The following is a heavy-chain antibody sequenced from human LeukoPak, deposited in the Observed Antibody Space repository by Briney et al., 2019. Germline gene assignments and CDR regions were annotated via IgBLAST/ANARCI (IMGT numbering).Heavy chain of an antibody. V-gene: IGHV4-34*01. D-gene: IGHD4-17*01. CDR1: GGSFSGYY. Sequence: SETLSLTCAVYGGSFSGYYWSWIRQPPGKGLEWIGSIYYSGSTYYNPSLKSRVTISVGTSKNQFSLKLSSVTAADTAVYYCARVSPVNGAAFDIWGQGTMVTVSS. CDR2: IYYSGST. J-gene: IGHJ3*02. CDR3: ARVSPVNGAAFDI.